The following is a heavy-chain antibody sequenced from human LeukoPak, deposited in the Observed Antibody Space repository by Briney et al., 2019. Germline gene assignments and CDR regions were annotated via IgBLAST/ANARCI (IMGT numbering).Heavy chain of an antibody. CDR1: GFTFTTYA. CDR3: AKPAQTRGYSYGPPDY. Sequence: PGGSLRLSCAVSGFTFTTYAMSWVRQAPGKGLQWVATIGDSGGDTYYADSVKGRFTISRDNSKNTLYLQMNSLRAEDTAVYYCAKPAQTRGYSYGPPDYWGQGTLVTVSS. V-gene: IGHV3-23*01. D-gene: IGHD5-18*01. CDR2: IGDSGGDT. J-gene: IGHJ4*02.